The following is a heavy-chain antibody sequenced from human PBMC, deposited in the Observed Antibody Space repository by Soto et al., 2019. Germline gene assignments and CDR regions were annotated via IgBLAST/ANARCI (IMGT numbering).Heavy chain of an antibody. V-gene: IGHV3-48*01. CDR2: ISRSSSTM. D-gene: IGHD3-3*01. J-gene: IGHJ4*02. CDR3: ARDSSPYYDFWSGFYTYFDY. Sequence: PGGSLRLSCVASGFSFKNYNMNWVRQAPGKGLEWVSDISRSSSTMNYADSVKGRFTISRDNARNSLYLQMNSLRADDTAVYYCARDSSPYYDFWSGFYTYFDYWGQGALVTVSS. CDR1: GFSFKNYN.